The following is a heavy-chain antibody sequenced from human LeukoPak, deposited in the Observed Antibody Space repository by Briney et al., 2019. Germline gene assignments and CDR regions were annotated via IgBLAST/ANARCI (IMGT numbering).Heavy chain of an antibody. CDR3: AKATGTTPGGFDP. CDR2: ISSGSSYI. CDR1: GFTFSSYG. Sequence: GGSLRLSCAASGFTFSSYGMNWVRQAPGKGLECVSSISSGSSYIYYADSVKGRFTISRDNSKNTLYLQMNSLRAEDTAVYYCAKATGTTPGGFDPWGQGTLVTVSS. J-gene: IGHJ5*02. D-gene: IGHD1-1*01. V-gene: IGHV3-21*01.